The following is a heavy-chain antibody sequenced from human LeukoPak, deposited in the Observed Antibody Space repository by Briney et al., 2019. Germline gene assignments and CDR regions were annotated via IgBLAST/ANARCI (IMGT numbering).Heavy chain of an antibody. V-gene: IGHV3-30-3*01. D-gene: IGHD3-10*01. CDR3: ARGAERFGEFVSQFDY. Sequence: GGSLRLSCIASGFSLTTYAMHWVRQAPGEGLEWVAVISFDGGNEDYADSVEGRFTLSRDTSKNMVYLQMNSLTVEDTAVYYCARGAERFGEFVSQFDYWGQGTLVAVSS. J-gene: IGHJ4*02. CDR1: GFSLTTYA. CDR2: ISFDGGNE.